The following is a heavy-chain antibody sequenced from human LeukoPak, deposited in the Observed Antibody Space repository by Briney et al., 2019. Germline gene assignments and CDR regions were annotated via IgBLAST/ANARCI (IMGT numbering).Heavy chain of an antibody. CDR1: GGSISHYF. D-gene: IGHD2/OR15-2a*01. J-gene: IGHJ4*02. CDR2: IYYSEST. Sequence: PSETLSLTCTVSGGSISHYFWSWIRQPPGKGLEWIGYIYYSESTNYNPSLKSRVTISTDTSKSQFSLNLRSVTAEDTGIYYCARGRCRNSGCRPYFDYWGQGTQVAVSS. CDR3: ARGRCRNSGCRPYFDY. V-gene: IGHV4-59*01.